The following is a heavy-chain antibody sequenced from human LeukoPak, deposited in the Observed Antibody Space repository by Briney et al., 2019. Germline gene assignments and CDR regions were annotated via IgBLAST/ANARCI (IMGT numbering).Heavy chain of an antibody. CDR3: ARHRDGGNEPFDY. V-gene: IGHV4-39*01. J-gene: IGHJ4*02. CDR1: GGSISSSSYY. Sequence: SETLSLTCTVSGGSISSSSYYWGWLRQPPGKGLEWIGSIYYSGSTYYNPSLKSRVTISVDTSKNQFSLKLSSVTAADTAVYYCARHRDGGNEPFDYWGQGTLVTVSS. D-gene: IGHD4-23*01. CDR2: IYYSGST.